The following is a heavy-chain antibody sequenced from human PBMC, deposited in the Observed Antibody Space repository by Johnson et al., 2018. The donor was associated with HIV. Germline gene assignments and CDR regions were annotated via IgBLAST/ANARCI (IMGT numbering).Heavy chain of an antibody. CDR1: GFNVDDDA. CDR2: INYNGGST. D-gene: IGHD2-15*01. CDR3: ARAKDAAYPYDAFDV. Sequence: MQLVESGGGVVRPGGSLRLSCAASGFNVDDDALSWVRQVPGKGLEWVSGINYNGGSTGYADSVRDRFSISRDNAKNSLYLQIDSLRADDTAMYYCARAKDAAYPYDAFDVWGHGTMVIVSA. J-gene: IGHJ3*01. V-gene: IGHV3-20*04.